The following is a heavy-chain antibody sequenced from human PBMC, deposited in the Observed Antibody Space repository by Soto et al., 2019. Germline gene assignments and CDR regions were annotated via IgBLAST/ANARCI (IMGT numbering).Heavy chain of an antibody. V-gene: IGHV3-23*01. J-gene: IGHJ5*02. CDR2: ISGSGGST. CDR1: GFTFSSYA. CDR3: AKDFSYQQLVYPRFDP. D-gene: IGHD6-13*01. Sequence: PGGSLRLSCAASGFTFSSYAMSWVRQAPGKGLEWVSAISGSGGSTYYADSVKGRFTISRDNSKNTLYLQMNSLRAEDTAVYYCAKDFSYQQLVYPRFDPWGQGTLVTVSS.